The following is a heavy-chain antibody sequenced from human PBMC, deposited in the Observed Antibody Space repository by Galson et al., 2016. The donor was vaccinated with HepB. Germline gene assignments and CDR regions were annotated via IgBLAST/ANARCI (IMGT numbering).Heavy chain of an antibody. J-gene: IGHJ6*02. CDR1: GDSVSSSRAA. CDR2: TYYRLKWNN. V-gene: IGHV6-1*01. Sequence: CAISGDSVSSSRAAWNWIRQSPSRGLEWLGRTYYRLKWNNDYAVSVKSRIIINPDTSKNQFSLQLKSVTPEDTAVYYCARAVEYYTFRSRLYGMDVWGQGTTVIVSS. D-gene: IGHD2-8*02. CDR3: ARAVEYYTFRSRLYGMDV.